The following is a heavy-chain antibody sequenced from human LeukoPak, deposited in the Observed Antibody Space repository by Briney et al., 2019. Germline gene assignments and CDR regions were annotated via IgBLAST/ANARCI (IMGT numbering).Heavy chain of an antibody. CDR3: ARSDPRRAARRYYFDY. J-gene: IGHJ4*02. CDR1: GGSISSYY. Sequence: SETLSLTCTVSGGSISSYYWSWIRQPPGKGLEWIGYIYYSGSTNYNPSLKSRVTISVDTSKNQFSLKLSSVTAADSAVYYCARSDPRRAARRYYFDYWGQGTLVTVSS. D-gene: IGHD6-6*01. V-gene: IGHV4-59*01. CDR2: IYYSGST.